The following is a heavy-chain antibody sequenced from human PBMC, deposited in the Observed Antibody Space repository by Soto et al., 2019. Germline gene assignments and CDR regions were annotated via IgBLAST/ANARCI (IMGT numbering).Heavy chain of an antibody. D-gene: IGHD2-15*01. J-gene: IGHJ4*02. CDR2: IYHSGST. CDR1: GGSISSGGYS. Sequence: SETLSPTCAVSGGSISSGGYSWSWIRQPPGKGLEWIGYIYHSGSTYYNPSLKSRVTISVDRSKNQFSLKLSSVTAADTAVYYCARADGYDLDYWGQGTLVTVS. CDR3: ARADGYDLDY. V-gene: IGHV4-30-2*01.